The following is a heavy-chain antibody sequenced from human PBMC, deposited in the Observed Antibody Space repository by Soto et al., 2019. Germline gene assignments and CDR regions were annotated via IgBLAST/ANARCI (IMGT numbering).Heavy chain of an antibody. CDR3: ARGIYRDPREYFQY. CDR1: GFTCSTYS. Sequence: VGSLRLSFAASGFTCSTYSMHWVRDAPGKGLVWVSYSTSSSTTIYYADSVKGRFTISRDNAKNPLYLQMNSLRVEDTAVYYRARGIYRDPREYFQYWGQGTLVTVSS. J-gene: IGHJ1*01. V-gene: IGHV3-48*01. CDR2: STSSSTTI. D-gene: IGHD4-17*01.